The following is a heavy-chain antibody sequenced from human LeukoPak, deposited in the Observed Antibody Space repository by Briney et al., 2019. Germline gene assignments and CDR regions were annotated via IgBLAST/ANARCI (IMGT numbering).Heavy chain of an antibody. V-gene: IGHV1-69*13. Sequence: ASVKVSCKASGGTFSDFAISWVRQAPGQRLEWMGGIIPLIGTTEYAQKFQDRLTITSDESTAKVHMDLTSLRSEDTAVYYCARNMGRGNIVMTWFDPWGQGTLVTVSS. J-gene: IGHJ5*02. D-gene: IGHD3-10*01. CDR1: GGTFSDFA. CDR3: ARNMGRGNIVMTWFDP. CDR2: IIPLIGTT.